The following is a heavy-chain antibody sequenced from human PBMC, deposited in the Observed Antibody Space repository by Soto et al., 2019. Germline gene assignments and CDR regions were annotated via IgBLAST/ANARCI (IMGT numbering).Heavy chain of an antibody. CDR1: GYTFTSYG. V-gene: IGHV1-3*01. J-gene: IGHJ5*02. CDR3: VRRPVSATGIDWFDP. Sequence: ASVKVSCKASGYTFTSYGIHWVRQAPGQRLEWMGWINAANGDTKYSPKFQGRVTITRDTSASTAYIELSSLRSEDTAVYYCVRRPVSATGIDWFDPWGQGTLVTPSS. CDR2: INAANGDT. D-gene: IGHD6-13*01.